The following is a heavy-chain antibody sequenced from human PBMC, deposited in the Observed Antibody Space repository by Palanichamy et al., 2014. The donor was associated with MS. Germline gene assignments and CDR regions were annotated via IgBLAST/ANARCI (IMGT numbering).Heavy chain of an antibody. CDR2: IWYDGSSK. D-gene: IGHD3-22*01. CDR1: GFTFGSYG. Sequence: PASGFTFGSYGMHWVRQAPGKGLEWVAVIWYDGSSKYYADSVKGRFTISRDNSKKTLYLQMNSLTAEDTAVYYCARDQFWNYYDTSGYLYGMDVWGQGTSVTVSS. CDR3: ARDQFWNYYDTSGYLYGMDV. V-gene: IGHV3-33*01. J-gene: IGHJ6*02.